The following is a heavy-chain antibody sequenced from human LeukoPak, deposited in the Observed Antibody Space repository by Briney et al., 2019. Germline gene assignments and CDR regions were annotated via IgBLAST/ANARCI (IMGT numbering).Heavy chain of an antibody. J-gene: IGHJ6*02. D-gene: IGHD4-17*01. V-gene: IGHV3-66*01. CDR3: AREDYGRSRYYYGMDV. CDR2: IYSGGST. Sequence: GGSLRLSCAASGFTVSSNYMSWVRQAPGKGLEWVSVIYSGGSTYYADSVKGRLTISRDNSKNTLYLQMNSLRAEDTAVYYCAREDYGRSRYYYGMDVWGQGTTVTVSS. CDR1: GFTVSSNY.